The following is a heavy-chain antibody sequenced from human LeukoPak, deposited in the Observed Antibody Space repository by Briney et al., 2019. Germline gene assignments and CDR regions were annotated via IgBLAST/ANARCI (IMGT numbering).Heavy chain of an antibody. CDR2: IRDIGISS. CDR3: VKKRWTYHDACDV. D-gene: IGHD5-24*01. V-gene: IGHV3-23*01. J-gene: IGHJ3*01. CDR1: GFTFSSYA. Sequence: QSGGSLRLSCAASGFTFSSYAMHWVRQAPGKGLEWVSDIRDIGISSNYADSVKGRFTISRDNSKNTVNLQMNSLRVEDTAVYYCVKKRWTYHDACDVWGQGTMVTVSS.